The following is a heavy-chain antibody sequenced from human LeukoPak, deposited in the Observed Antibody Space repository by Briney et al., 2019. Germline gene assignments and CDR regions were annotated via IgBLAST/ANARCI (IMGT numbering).Heavy chain of an antibody. Sequence: ASVKVSCKASGYTFTGYYMHWVRQAPGPGLEWMGWINPNSGGTNYAQKFQGRVTMTRDTSISTAYMELSRLRSDDTAVYYCARSYMTTVVTGAFDYWGQGTLVTVSS. D-gene: IGHD4-23*01. J-gene: IGHJ4*02. CDR3: ARSYMTTVVTGAFDY. V-gene: IGHV1-2*02. CDR2: INPNSGGT. CDR1: GYTFTGYY.